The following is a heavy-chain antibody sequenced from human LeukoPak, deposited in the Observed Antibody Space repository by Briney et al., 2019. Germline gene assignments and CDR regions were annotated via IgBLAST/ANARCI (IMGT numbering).Heavy chain of an antibody. J-gene: IGHJ3*02. V-gene: IGHV4-31*03. Sequence: SETLSFTCTVSGGSISSGGYYWSWIRQHPGKGLEWIGYIYYSGSTYYNPSLKSRVTISVDTSKNQFSLKLSSVTAADTAVYYCARGLLQLWSYDAFDIWGQGTMVTVSS. CDR2: IYYSGST. CDR1: GGSISSGGYY. CDR3: ARGLLQLWSYDAFDI. D-gene: IGHD5-18*01.